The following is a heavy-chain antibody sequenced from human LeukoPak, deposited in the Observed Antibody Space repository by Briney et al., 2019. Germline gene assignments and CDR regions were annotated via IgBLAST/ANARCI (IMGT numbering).Heavy chain of an antibody. CDR2: ISDSGGST. CDR1: RFTFSSYA. CDR3: AKYVTRSSTSPLDY. Sequence: GGSLRLSCAASRFTFSSYAMNWVRQAPGKGLEWVSVISDSGGSTYYADSVKGRFTISRDNSKNTLYLQMNSLRAEDTAVYYCAKYVTRSSTSPLDYWGQGTLVTVSS. V-gene: IGHV3-23*01. J-gene: IGHJ4*02. D-gene: IGHD6-6*01.